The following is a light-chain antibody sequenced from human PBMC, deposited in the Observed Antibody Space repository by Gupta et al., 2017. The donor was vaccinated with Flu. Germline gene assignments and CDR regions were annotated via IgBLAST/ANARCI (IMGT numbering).Light chain of an antibody. Sequence: DIQLTESPSSLSASVGDRVTITCQARQPITNYLNWYQQKPGRAPKLLIHDASNLATGIPSRFSGSGSVTHVTLTISSLQPQDVGTSYFQQYDPLLLTFGQGTRLEIK. J-gene: IGKJ5*01. CDR2: DAS. V-gene: IGKV1-33*01. CDR3: QQYDPLLLT. CDR1: QPITNY.